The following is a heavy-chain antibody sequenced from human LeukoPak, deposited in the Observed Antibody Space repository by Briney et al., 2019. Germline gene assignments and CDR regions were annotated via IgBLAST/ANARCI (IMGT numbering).Heavy chain of an antibody. D-gene: IGHD6-13*01. V-gene: IGHV3-48*03. J-gene: IGHJ4*02. CDR1: GFTFSSYE. Sequence: PGGSLRLSCAASGFTFSSYEMNWVRQAPGKGLEWVSYIPSTSSYTTYADSVRGRFTISRDNAKNSLYLQMSSLRAEDTAVYYCARAANTATGTPTLAIDYWGQGTLVTVSS. CDR3: ARAANTATGTPTLAIDY. CDR2: IPSTSSYT.